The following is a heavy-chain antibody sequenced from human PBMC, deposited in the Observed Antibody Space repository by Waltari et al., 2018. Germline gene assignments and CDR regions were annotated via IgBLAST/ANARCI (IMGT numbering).Heavy chain of an antibody. CDR3: ASCTGGNCYYYGFDV. CDR2: ISSDGSRK. D-gene: IGHD2-8*02. V-gene: IGHV3-30*03. CDR1: GFTFSSSG. J-gene: IGHJ6*02. Sequence: QVQLVESGGGVVQPGRSLRLSCAASGFTFSSSGMHWGRQTPGRGLGWVAVISSDGSRKSYADSVKGRFSISRDNSKNSLSLEMNSLRPEDTAVYYCASCTGGNCYYYGFDVWGQGTTVTVSS.